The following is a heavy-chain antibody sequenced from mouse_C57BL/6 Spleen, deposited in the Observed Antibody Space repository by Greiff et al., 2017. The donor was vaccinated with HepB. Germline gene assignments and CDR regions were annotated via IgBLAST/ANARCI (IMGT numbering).Heavy chain of an antibody. CDR2: IYPRSGNT. Sequence: VQLQQSGAELARPGASVKLSCKASGYTFTSYGISWVKQRTGQGLEWIGEIYPRSGNTYYNEKFKGKATLTADKSSSTAYMELRSLTSEDSAVYFCARSRGNYDYTGDLFAYWGQGTLVTVSA. CDR3: ARSRGNYDYTGDLFAY. CDR1: GYTFTSYG. J-gene: IGHJ3*01. D-gene: IGHD2-4*01. V-gene: IGHV1-81*01.